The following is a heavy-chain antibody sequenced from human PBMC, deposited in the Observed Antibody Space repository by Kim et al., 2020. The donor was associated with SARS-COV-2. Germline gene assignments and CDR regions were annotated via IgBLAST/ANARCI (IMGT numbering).Heavy chain of an antibody. CDR2: ISGAGTT. CDR1: GFTFSSNS. V-gene: IGHV3-23*01. CDR3: AKMQGFFDY. Sequence: GGSLRLSCAASGFTFSSNSLSWVRQAPGKGLEWVSAISGAGTTYYADSVKGRFTISRDNVMNTVFLQMNSLRTDDTAVYYSAKMQGFFDYWGQGTLVTVSS. J-gene: IGHJ4*02.